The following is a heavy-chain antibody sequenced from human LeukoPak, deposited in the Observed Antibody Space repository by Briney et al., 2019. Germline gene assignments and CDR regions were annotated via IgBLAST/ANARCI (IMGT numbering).Heavy chain of an antibody. CDR2: IXIFCIYI. J-gene: IGHJ4*02. CDR3: ARDEAPYVAVAGSDY. D-gene: IGHD6-19*01. V-gene: IGHV3-21*01. CDR1: FTFXXXX. Sequence: FTFXXXXXNXVRXXXGXGXXWXXXIXIFCIYIYYAASVQGRFTISRDNAKNSLYLQMNSLRAEDTAVYYCARDEAPYVAVAGSDYWGQGTLVTVSS.